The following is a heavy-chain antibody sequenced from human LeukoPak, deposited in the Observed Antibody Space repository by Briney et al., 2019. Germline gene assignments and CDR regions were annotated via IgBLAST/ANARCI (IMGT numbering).Heavy chain of an antibody. J-gene: IGHJ3*02. V-gene: IGHV3-20*04. CDR2: INWNGGST. D-gene: IGHD1-26*01. CDR1: GFTFDDYG. Sequence: PGGSLRLSCAASGFTFDDYGMSWVRQAPGKGLEWVSGINWNGGSTGYADSVKGRFTISRDNAKNSLYLQMNSLRAEDTALYYCARGYSGSPRAYRWAFDIWGQGTMVTVSS. CDR3: ARGYSGSPRAYRWAFDI.